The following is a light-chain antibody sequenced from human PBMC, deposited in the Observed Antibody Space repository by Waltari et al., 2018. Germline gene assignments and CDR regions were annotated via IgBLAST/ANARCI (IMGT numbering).Light chain of an antibody. V-gene: IGKV3-20*01. CDR3: QHYVRLPAT. CDR2: GAS. J-gene: IGKJ1*01. CDR1: QSVSRS. Sequence: IVLTQSPGTLSLSPGERATLSCRASQSVSRSLAWYQQQPGQSPKLLIYGASTRATGIPDRVTGSGSGTDFSLTLSSLEPEDFAIYFCQHYVRLPATFGQGTKVEIK.